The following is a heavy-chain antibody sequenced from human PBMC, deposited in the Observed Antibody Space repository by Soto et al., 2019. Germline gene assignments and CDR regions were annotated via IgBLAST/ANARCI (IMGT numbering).Heavy chain of an antibody. CDR3: VRTHEYGSPERFDD. V-gene: IGHV4-39*01. J-gene: IGHJ4*02. D-gene: IGHD6-19*01. CDR2: FYYNGNT. Sequence: PSETLSLTCSVSGDSIRKSSSYWGWIRQSPGKGPEWIGTFYYNGNTYYNPSLESRGAISVDASKNQFTLRLASLTAADTAIYYCVRTHEYGSPERFDDWGRGTLVTVSS. CDR1: GDSIRKSSSY.